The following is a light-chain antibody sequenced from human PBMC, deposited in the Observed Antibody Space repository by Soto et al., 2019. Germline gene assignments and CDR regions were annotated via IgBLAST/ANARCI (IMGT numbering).Light chain of an antibody. Sequence: IVLAQSPATLSLSPGERATLSYRSSQSVTNSLAWYQQKPAQAPSLLIYGASSRATGIPDSFSGSGSATDFTLTISSLEFGDSAVYYGQQYGSSPTWTFGQGTKVDIK. CDR2: GAS. J-gene: IGKJ1*01. CDR3: QQYGSSPTWT. V-gene: IGKV3-20*01. CDR1: QSVTNS.